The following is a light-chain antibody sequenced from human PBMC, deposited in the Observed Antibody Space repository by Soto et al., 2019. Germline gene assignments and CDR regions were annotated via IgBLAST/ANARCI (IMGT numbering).Light chain of an antibody. CDR2: GIS. CDR1: QSVSSN. J-gene: IGKJ1*01. V-gene: IGKV3-20*01. CDR3: QQYVTSSPRT. Sequence: EILMTQSPVTLSVSPGERATLSCRASQSVSSNLAWYQQKPGQAPSLLIYGISRRATGIPDRFSGSGSGTDFTLTITRLEPEDFAVYYCQQYVTSSPRTFGQGTKVDIK.